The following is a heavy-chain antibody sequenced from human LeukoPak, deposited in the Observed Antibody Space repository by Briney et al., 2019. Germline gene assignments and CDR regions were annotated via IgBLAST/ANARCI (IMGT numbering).Heavy chain of an antibody. Sequence: KPSETLSLTCTVSGGSISSGSYYWSWLRQPAGTGLEWIVRIYTSGSTNYNPSLKSRVTISVDTSKNQFSLKLSSVPAADTAVYYCARDLMVRGVIAWFDPWGQGTLVTVSS. CDR3: ARDLMVRGVIAWFDP. V-gene: IGHV4-61*02. D-gene: IGHD3-10*01. J-gene: IGHJ5*02. CDR1: GGSISSGSYY. CDR2: IYTSGST.